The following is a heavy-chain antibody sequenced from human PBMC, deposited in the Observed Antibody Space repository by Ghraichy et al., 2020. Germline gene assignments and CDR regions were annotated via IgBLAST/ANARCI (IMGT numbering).Heavy chain of an antibody. CDR1: GGSISSRSYY. J-gene: IGHJ5*02. D-gene: IGHD1-26*01. V-gene: IGHV4-39*01. Sequence: ESLNISCTVSGGSISSRSYYWGWIRQPPGKGLEWIGSIYYSGSTYYNPSLRGRVTISVDTSKNQFSLKLTSVTAADTAVFYCATTPREWGLDNWFDPWGQGTLVTVSS. CDR3: ATTPREWGLDNWFDP. CDR2: IYYSGST.